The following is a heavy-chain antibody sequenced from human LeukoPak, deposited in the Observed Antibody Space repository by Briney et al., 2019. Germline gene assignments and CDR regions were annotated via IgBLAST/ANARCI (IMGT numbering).Heavy chain of an antibody. D-gene: IGHD1-26*01. CDR3: AKDRASTPPWYFDL. CDR2: ISWNSGSI. Sequence: GRSLRLSCAASGFTFDDYAMHWVRQAPGKGLEWVSGISWNSGSIGYADSVKGRFTISRDNAKNSLYLQTNSLRAEDTALYYCAKDRASTPPWYFDLWGRGTLVTVSS. V-gene: IGHV3-9*01. CDR1: GFTFDDYA. J-gene: IGHJ2*01.